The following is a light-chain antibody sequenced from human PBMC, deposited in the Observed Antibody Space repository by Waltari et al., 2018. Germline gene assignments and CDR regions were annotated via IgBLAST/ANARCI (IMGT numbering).Light chain of an antibody. CDR3: QQYGSSPPG. CDR2: GAS. J-gene: IGKJ4*01. V-gene: IGKV3-20*01. CDR1: QSVSSSY. Sequence: EIVLTQSPGTLSLSPGERDTLSCRASQSVSSSYLAWYQQNPGQAPRLPIYGASSRATGIPDRFSGSGSGTDFTLTISRLEPEDFAVYYCQQYGSSPPGFGGGTKVEIK.